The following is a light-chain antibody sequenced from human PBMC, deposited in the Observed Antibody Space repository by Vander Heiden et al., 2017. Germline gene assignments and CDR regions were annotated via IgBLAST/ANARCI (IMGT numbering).Light chain of an antibody. CDR2: SAS. Sequence: DIQMTQSPSSLSASVGDRVTMTCRASQSISTYLNWYQQKPGKAPKLLIYSASSLGSGVPSRFSGSGSGTDFTLTISSLQSEDLATYYCQQSYSTPRTFDHGTKVDIK. CDR1: QSISTY. V-gene: IGKV1-39*01. CDR3: QQSYSTPRT. J-gene: IGKJ3*01.